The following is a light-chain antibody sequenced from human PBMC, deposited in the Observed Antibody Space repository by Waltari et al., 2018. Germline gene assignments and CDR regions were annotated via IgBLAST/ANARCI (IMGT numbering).Light chain of an antibody. Sequence: QSVLTQPPSVSGAPGQRVPISCTGSGSNIGAGYAVHWYQQLPRAAPQLLIYGSTSRPLGVPARFFGSTSGTSASLAITGLQAEDEADYYCQSYDTSLSVVFGGGTKLTVL. J-gene: IGLJ3*02. V-gene: IGLV1-40*01. CDR3: QSYDTSLSVV. CDR2: GST. CDR1: GSNIGAGYA.